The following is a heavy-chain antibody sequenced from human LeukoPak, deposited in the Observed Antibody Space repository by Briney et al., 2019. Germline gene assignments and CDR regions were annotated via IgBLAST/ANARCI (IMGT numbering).Heavy chain of an antibody. J-gene: IGHJ3*02. CDR1: GGSFSGYY. D-gene: IGHD2-2*01. V-gene: IGHV4-34*01. Sequence: SETLSLTCAVYGGSFSGYYWSWIRQPPGKGLEWVGEINHSGSTNYNPSLKSRVTISVATSKNQFSLKLSSVTAADTAVYYCARGVVVPAANAGAFYIWGQGKMVTVSS. CDR2: INHSGST. CDR3: ARGVVVPAANAGAFYI.